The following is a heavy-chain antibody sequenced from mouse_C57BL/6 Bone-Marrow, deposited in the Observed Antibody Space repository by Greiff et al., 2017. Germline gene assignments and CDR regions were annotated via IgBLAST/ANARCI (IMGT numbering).Heavy chain of an antibody. D-gene: IGHD2-1*01. CDR1: GFTFSSYA. Sequence: EVKLVESRGGLVKPGGSLKLSCAASGFTFSSYAMSWVRQTPEKRLEWVASISSGGSTYYPDSVKGRFTISRDNARNILYLQMSSLRSEDTAMYYCASYYGNLAWFAYWGQGTLVTVSA. J-gene: IGHJ3*01. CDR3: ASYYGNLAWFAY. V-gene: IGHV5-6-5*01. CDR2: ISSGGST.